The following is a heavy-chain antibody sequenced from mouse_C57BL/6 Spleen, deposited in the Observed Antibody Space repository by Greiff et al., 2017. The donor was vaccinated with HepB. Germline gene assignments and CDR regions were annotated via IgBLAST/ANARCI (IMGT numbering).Heavy chain of an antibody. V-gene: IGHV2-6-1*01. CDR1: GFSLTSYG. D-gene: IGHD3-2*02. J-gene: IGHJ2*01. Sequence: QVQLQQSGPGLVAPSQSLSITCTVSGFSLTSYGVHWVRQPPGKGLEWLVVIWSDGSTTYNSALKSRLSISKDNSKSQVFLKMNSLQTDDTAMYYCARHEKGSSGLDYWGQGTTLTVSS. CDR3: ARHEKGSSGLDY. CDR2: IWSDGST.